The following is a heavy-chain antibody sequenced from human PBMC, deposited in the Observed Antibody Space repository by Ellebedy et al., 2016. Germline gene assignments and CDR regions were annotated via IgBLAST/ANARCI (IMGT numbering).Heavy chain of an antibody. CDR3: ARHPSGTALDHVDV. CDR1: SGSFTGHY. CDR2: INHSGST. J-gene: IGHJ6*04. D-gene: IGHD1-1*01. Sequence: SETLSLXCAVYSGSFTGHYWSWIRQPPGKGLEWIGEINHSGSTTYNPSLKSRVTISVDTANNQFFLKLSSVTAADTAVYFCARHPSGTALDHVDVWGKGTTVTVSS. V-gene: IGHV4-34*01.